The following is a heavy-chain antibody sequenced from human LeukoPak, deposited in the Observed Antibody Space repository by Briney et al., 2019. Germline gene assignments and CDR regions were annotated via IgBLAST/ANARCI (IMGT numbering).Heavy chain of an antibody. J-gene: IGHJ6*02. Sequence: ASVKVSCKPSGYTFTTYYIRWVRQAPGQGLEWVGIINPSGGYTNYAQKFQGRVTMTRDTSISTAYMELSRLRSDDTAVYYCARALSIAARPDGMDVWGQGTTVTVSS. V-gene: IGHV1-2*02. CDR1: GYTFTTYY. D-gene: IGHD6-6*01. CDR3: ARALSIAARPDGMDV. CDR2: INPSGGYT.